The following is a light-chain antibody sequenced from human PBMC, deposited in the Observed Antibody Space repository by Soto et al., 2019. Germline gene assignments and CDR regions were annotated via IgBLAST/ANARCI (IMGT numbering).Light chain of an antibody. J-gene: IGLJ1*01. CDR2: GAS. Sequence: QSVLTQPASVSGCPGQSITSSCIGTSNDVGTSDLVSWYQQHPDTAPKLLIYGASKRPSGVSNRFSGSKSGNTASLTISGLQAEDEADYYCCSYSSTGPYVFGTGTKVTVL. CDR3: CSYSSTGPYV. CDR1: SNDVGTSDL. V-gene: IGLV2-23*01.